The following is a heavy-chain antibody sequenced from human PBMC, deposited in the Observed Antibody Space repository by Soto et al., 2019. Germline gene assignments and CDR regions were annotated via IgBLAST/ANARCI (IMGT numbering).Heavy chain of an antibody. J-gene: IGHJ6*02. Sequence: GASVKVSCKASGGTFSSYAISWVRQAPGQGLEWMGGIIPIFGTANYAQKFQGRVTITADESTSTAYMELSSLRSEDTAVYYCARGWTQYWDYYYGMDVWGQGTTVTVSS. D-gene: IGHD2-8*02. V-gene: IGHV1-69*13. CDR2: IIPIFGTA. CDR3: ARGWTQYWDYYYGMDV. CDR1: GGTFSSYA.